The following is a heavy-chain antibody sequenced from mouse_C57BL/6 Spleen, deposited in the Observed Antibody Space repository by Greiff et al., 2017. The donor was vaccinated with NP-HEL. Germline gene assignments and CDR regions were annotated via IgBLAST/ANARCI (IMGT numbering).Heavy chain of an antibody. Sequence: VQLQQSGPELVKPGASVKISCKASGYSFTGYYMNWVKQSPEKSLEWIGEINPSTGGTTYNQKFKAKATLTVDKSSSTAYMQLKSLTSEDSAVYYCERVGSYCGNYVEAMDYWGQGTSVTVSS. CDR3: ERVGSYCGNYVEAMDY. CDR2: INPSTGGT. CDR1: GYSFTGYY. J-gene: IGHJ4*01. V-gene: IGHV1-42*01. D-gene: IGHD1-1*02.